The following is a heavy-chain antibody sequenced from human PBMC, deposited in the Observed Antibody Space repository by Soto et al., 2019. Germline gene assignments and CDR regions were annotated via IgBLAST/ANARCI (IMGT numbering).Heavy chain of an antibody. CDR3: ARDPSCSSTSCYPAGWWFDP. CDR2: ISAYNGNT. CDR1: GYTFTSYG. V-gene: IGHV1-18*01. D-gene: IGHD2-2*01. J-gene: IGHJ5*02. Sequence: ASVKVSCKASGYTFTSYGISWVRRAPGQGLEWMGWISAYNGNTNYAQKLQGRVTMTTDTSTSTAYMELRSLRSDDTAVYYCARDPSCSSTSCYPAGWWFDPWGQGTLVTVSS.